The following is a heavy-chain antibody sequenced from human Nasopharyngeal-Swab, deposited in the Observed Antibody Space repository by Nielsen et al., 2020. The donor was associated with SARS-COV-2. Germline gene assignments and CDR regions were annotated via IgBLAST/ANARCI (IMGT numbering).Heavy chain of an antibody. D-gene: IGHD4-23*01. CDR1: GFTFSSYW. V-gene: IGHV3-7*01. Sequence: GESLKISCAASGFTFSSYWMGWVRQAPGKGLEWVANIKEDGSDKYHVDSVKGRFTISRDNAKNSLYLQMNSLRAEDTAVYYCARTDYGSTFDPWGQGTLVTVSS. J-gene: IGHJ5*02. CDR2: IKEDGSDK. CDR3: ARTDYGSTFDP.